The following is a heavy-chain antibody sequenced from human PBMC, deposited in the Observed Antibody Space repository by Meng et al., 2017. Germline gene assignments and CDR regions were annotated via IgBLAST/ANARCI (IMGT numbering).Heavy chain of an antibody. CDR1: GYNFPDYY. D-gene: IGHD6-25*01. Sequence: GQRVRSGAAGKRPGASVKVSCKPSGYNFPDYYIHWVRRAPGQGLEWMGRINPKSGDTHYAQKFQARVTMTGDTSISTAYMELSGLRSDDTAMYYCARDEDISAAGKLFGDYWGQGTLVTVSS. CDR3: ARDEDISAAGKLFGDY. CDR2: INPKSGDT. J-gene: IGHJ4*02. V-gene: IGHV1-2*06.